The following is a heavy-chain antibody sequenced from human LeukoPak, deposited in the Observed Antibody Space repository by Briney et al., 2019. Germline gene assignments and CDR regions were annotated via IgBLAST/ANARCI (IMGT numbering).Heavy chain of an antibody. CDR1: GFNFDSYG. Sequence: GGSLRLSCAASGFNFDSYGMHWVRQAPGKGLEWVAVIWYDGSNGYYADSVKGRFAISRDNSKNTLYLQMNSLRAEDTAVYYCARDPWRTDSSSWADFDYWGQGTLVTVSS. D-gene: IGHD6-13*01. J-gene: IGHJ4*02. CDR2: IWYDGSNG. V-gene: IGHV3-33*01. CDR3: ARDPWRTDSSSWADFDY.